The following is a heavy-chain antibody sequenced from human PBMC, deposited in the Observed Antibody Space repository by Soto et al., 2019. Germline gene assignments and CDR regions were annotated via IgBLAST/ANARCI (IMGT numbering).Heavy chain of an antibody. CDR3: TRPPFTIFGVGSSY. D-gene: IGHD3-3*01. Sequence: PGGSLRLSCAASGFTFSGSAMHWVRQASGKGLEWVGRIRSKANSYATAYAASVKGRFTISRDDSKNTAYLQMNSLKTEDTAVYYCTRPPFTIFGVGSSYWGHGTLVTVSS. CDR2: IRSKANSYAT. J-gene: IGHJ4*01. CDR1: GFTFSGSA. V-gene: IGHV3-73*01.